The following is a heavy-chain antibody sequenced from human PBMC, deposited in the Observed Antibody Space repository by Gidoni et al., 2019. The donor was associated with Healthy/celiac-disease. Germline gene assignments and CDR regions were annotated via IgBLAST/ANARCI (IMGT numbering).Heavy chain of an antibody. V-gene: IGHV4-39*01. Sequence: QLQLQESGPGLVKPSETLSLTCTVSGGSITSSSYYWGWIRQPPGKGLEWIGSIYYSGSTYYNPSLKSRVTISVDTSKNQFSLKLSSVTAADTAEYYCARHGWANGIDYWGQGTLVTVSS. D-gene: IGHD6-19*01. CDR1: GGSITSSSYY. CDR2: IYYSGST. J-gene: IGHJ4*02. CDR3: ARHGWANGIDY.